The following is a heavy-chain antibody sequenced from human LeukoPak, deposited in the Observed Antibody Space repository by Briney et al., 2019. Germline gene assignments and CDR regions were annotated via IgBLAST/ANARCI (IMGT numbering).Heavy chain of an antibody. D-gene: IGHD6-13*01. J-gene: IGHJ4*02. CDR3: TKGSGSGTWYYFDY. CDR2: ISWNSGSI. CDR1: GFKFDDYA. Sequence: GGSLRLSCAASGFKFDDYAMHWVRQAPGKGLEWVSGISWNSGSIGYADSVRGRFTISRDNAKKSLYLQMNSLRAEDTAFYYCTKGSGSGTWYYFDYWGQGTLVTVSS. V-gene: IGHV3-9*01.